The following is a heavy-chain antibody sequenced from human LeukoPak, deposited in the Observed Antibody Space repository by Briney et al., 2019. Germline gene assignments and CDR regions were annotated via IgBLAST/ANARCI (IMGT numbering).Heavy chain of an antibody. CDR3: AKGETIFGVVIIPFDY. CDR2: ISGSGGST. Sequence: GGSLRLSCAASGFTFSSYAMRWVRQAPGKGLEWVSAISGSGGSTYYADSVKGRFTISRDNSKNTLYLQMNSLRAEDTAVYYCAKGETIFGVVIIPFDYWGQGTLVTVSS. V-gene: IGHV3-23*01. J-gene: IGHJ4*02. CDR1: GFTFSSYA. D-gene: IGHD3-3*01.